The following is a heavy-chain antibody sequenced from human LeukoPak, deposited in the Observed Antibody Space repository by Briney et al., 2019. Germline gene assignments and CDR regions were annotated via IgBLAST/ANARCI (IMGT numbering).Heavy chain of an antibody. Sequence: PGGSLRLSCAASGFTFDDYAMHWVRQAPGKGLEWVSGISWNSGSIGYADSVKGRFTISRDNAKNSLYLQMNSLRAEDTALYYCAKVWGLGYSGYEGYFDYWGQGTLVTVSS. J-gene: IGHJ4*02. V-gene: IGHV3-9*01. CDR2: ISWNSGSI. CDR1: GFTFDDYA. CDR3: AKVWGLGYSGYEGYFDY. D-gene: IGHD5-12*01.